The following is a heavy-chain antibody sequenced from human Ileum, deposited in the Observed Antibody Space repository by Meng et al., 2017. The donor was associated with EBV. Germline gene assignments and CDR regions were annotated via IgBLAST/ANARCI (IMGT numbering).Heavy chain of an antibody. Sequence: GQLQQWGAGLLKPSATLSLTCDVYGGSFSGYYWSWIRQPPGKGLEWIGEINHSGSTNYNPSLKSRVTISVDTSKNQFSLKLSSVTAADTAVYYCARGHDYGDYASDYRGQGTLVTVSS. D-gene: IGHD4-17*01. CDR1: GGSFSGYY. CDR2: INHSGST. CDR3: ARGHDYGDYASDY. V-gene: IGHV4-34*01. J-gene: IGHJ4*02.